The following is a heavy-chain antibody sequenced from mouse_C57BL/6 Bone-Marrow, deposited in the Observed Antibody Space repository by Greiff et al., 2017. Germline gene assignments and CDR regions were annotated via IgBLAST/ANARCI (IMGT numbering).Heavy chain of an antibody. CDR2: IDPENGDT. V-gene: IGHV14-4*01. Sequence: VQLQQSGAELVRPGASVKLSCTASGFTINDDYMHWVKQRPEQGLEWIGWIDPENGDTEYASKFQGKATITADTSSNTAYLQRSSLTSEDTAVYDWTTDGPCDYCGQGTTLTVS. CDR1: GFTINDDY. D-gene: IGHD2-3*01. CDR3: TTDGPCDY. J-gene: IGHJ2*01.